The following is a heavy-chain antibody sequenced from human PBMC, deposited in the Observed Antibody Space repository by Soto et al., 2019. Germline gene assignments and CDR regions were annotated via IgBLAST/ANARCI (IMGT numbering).Heavy chain of an antibody. Sequence: SETLSLTCTFSGGSIRSSSYYWGWIRQPPGKGLEWIGSIYYSGSTYYNPSLKSRVTISVDTSKNQFSLKLSSVTAADTAVYYCARGRLELRGRFDYWGQGTLVTVSS. J-gene: IGHJ4*02. D-gene: IGHD1-7*01. CDR1: GGSIRSSSYY. CDR2: IYYSGST. CDR3: ARGRLELRGRFDY. V-gene: IGHV4-39*01.